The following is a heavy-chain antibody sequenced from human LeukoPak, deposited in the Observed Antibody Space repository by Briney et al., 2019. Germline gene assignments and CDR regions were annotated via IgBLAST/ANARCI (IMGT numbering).Heavy chain of an antibody. D-gene: IGHD2-15*01. Sequence: PGGSLRLSCAASGFTFSSYGMHWVRQAPGKGLEWVAVISYDGSNKYYADSVKGRFTISRDNSKNTLYLQMNSLRAEDTAVYYCAKGWLQVEAAYLDYWGQGTLVTVSS. V-gene: IGHV3-30*18. CDR2: ISYDGSNK. CDR1: GFTFSSYG. CDR3: AKGWLQVEAAYLDY. J-gene: IGHJ4*02.